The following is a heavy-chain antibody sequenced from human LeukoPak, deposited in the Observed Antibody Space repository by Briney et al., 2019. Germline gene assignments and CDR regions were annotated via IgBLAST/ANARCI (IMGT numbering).Heavy chain of an antibody. D-gene: IGHD3-22*01. Sequence: TSETLSLTFTVSGGSISSSSYYWGWIRQPPGKGLERIGSIYYSGSTYYNPSLKSRVTISVDTSKNQFSLKLSSVTAADTAVYYCARNYYYDSSGYCRSAFDIWGQGTMVTVSS. CDR2: IYYSGST. CDR3: ARNYYYDSSGYCRSAFDI. J-gene: IGHJ3*02. CDR1: GGSISSSSYY. V-gene: IGHV4-39*01.